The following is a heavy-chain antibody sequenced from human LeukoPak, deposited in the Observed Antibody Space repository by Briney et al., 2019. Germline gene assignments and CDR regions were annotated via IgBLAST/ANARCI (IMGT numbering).Heavy chain of an antibody. J-gene: IGHJ4*02. Sequence: PGGSLRLSCAASGFTFDNFDMQWVRHAQGNGLEWVSGIAWNRGNTGFAYSVKGRFTISRYNAENSLALQMNSLTPEDTAFYFCAKDMNSYGSGSSYNPWGPFDSWGQGNLVTVSS. CDR3: AKDMNSYGSGSSYNPWGPFDS. V-gene: IGHV3-9*01. CDR2: IAWNRGNT. CDR1: GFTFDNFD. D-gene: IGHD3-10*01.